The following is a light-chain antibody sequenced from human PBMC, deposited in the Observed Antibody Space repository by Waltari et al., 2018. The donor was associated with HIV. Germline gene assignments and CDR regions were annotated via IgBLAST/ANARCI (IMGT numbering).Light chain of an antibody. CDR1: SSDVGGFDY. V-gene: IGLV2-8*01. CDR2: KVN. J-gene: IGLJ2*01. CDR3: SSYKDANDVV. Sequence: QSALTQPPSASGSPGQSVPISCPGTSSDVGGFDYVSWYHQQPPKAPKLILYKVNRRPAGVPDRCSGSKSGNTASLTVSGLQPEDEGDYYCSSYKDANDVVFGGGTKLTVL.